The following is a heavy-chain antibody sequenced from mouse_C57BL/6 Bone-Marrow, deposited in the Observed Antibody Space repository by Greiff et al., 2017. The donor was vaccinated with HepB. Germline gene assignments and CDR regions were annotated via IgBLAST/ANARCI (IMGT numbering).Heavy chain of an antibody. V-gene: IGHV1-55*01. D-gene: IGHD1-1*01. CDR1: GYTFTNYW. CDR3: ARDYGSSGGAWDY. J-gene: IGHJ4*01. Sequence: QVQLQQPGAELVKPGASVKMSCRASGYTFTNYWIPWVRQRPGQGLEWIGDVYPGGGGSHYNEKFKGRATLTVDTSSSTAYMQLSSLTSEDSAVYYCARDYGSSGGAWDYEDRGTAITVTA. CDR2: VYPGGGGS.